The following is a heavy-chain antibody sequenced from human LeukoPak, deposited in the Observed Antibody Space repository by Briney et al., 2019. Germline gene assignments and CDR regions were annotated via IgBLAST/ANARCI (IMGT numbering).Heavy chain of an antibody. J-gene: IGHJ3*02. CDR1: GFTFSSYW. CDR2: INSDGSST. V-gene: IGHV3-74*01. D-gene: IGHD3-22*01. Sequence: GGSLRLSCAASGFTFSSYWMHWVRQAPGKGLVWVSRINSDGSSTSYADSVKGRFTISRDNAKNTLYLQMNSLRAEDTAVYYCARDRRKDTYYYDSSGYDAGAFDIWGQGTMVTVSS. CDR3: ARDRRKDTYYYDSSGYDAGAFDI.